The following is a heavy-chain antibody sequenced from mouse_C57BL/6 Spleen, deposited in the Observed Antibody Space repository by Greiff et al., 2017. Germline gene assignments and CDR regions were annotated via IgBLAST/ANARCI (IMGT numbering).Heavy chain of an antibody. V-gene: IGHV1-55*01. CDR2: IYPGSGST. J-gene: IGHJ4*01. CDR3: ARKKSTTVVATDAMDY. Sequence: QVQLQQPGAELVKPGASVKMSCKASGYTFTSYWITWVKQRPGQGLEWIGDIYPGSGSTNYNEKFKSKATLTVDKSSSTAYMQLSSLTSGDSAVYYCARKKSTTVVATDAMDYWGQGTSVTVSS. D-gene: IGHD1-1*01. CDR1: GYTFTSYW.